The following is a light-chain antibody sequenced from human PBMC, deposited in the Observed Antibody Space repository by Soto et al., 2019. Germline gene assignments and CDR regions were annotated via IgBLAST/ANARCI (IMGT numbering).Light chain of an antibody. J-gene: IGLJ7*01. CDR2: EVT. V-gene: IGLV2-8*01. CDR1: SSDVGAYNY. CDR3: QSYDSSLSGAV. Sequence: QSALTQPPSASGSPGQSVTISCTGTSSDVGAYNYVSWYQQYAGKAPKLVIYEVTKRPSGVPDRFSGSKSANTASLTVSGLQAEDEADYYCQSYDSSLSGAVFGGGTQLTVL.